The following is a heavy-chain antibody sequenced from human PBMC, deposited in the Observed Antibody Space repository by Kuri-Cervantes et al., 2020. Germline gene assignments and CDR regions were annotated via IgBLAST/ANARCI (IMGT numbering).Heavy chain of an antibody. CDR3: AREQYYYSSGSYLPTSYYYYYMDV. CDR1: GGSISSSSYY. D-gene: IGHD3-10*01. Sequence: GSLRLSCTVSGGSISSSSYYWGWIRQPPGKGLEWIGSIYYSGSTYYNPSLKSRVTISVDTSKNQFSLKLSSVTAADTAVYYCAREQYYYSSGSYLPTSYYYYYMDVWGKGTTVTVSS. CDR2: IYYSGST. J-gene: IGHJ6*03. V-gene: IGHV4-39*07.